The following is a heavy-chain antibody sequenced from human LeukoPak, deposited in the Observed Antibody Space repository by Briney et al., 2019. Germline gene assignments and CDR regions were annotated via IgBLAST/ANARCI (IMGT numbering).Heavy chain of an antibody. V-gene: IGHV3-30*03. D-gene: IGHD3-9*01. CDR1: GFTFSSYG. CDR3: ARDILTGLNWFDP. CDR2: ISYDGSNK. Sequence: PGGSLRLSCAASGFTFSSYGMHWVRQAPGKGLEWVAVISYDGSNKYYADSVKGRFTISRDNSKNTLYLQMNSLRAEDTAVYYCARDILTGLNWFDPWGQGTLVTVSS. J-gene: IGHJ5*02.